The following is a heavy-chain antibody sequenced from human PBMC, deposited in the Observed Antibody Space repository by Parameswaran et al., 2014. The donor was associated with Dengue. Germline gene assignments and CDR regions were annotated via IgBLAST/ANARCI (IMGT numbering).Heavy chain of an antibody. CDR3: ARDQGWDTAMENFDY. CDR2: ISAYNGNT. J-gene: IGHJ4*02. Sequence: SWVRQAPGQGLEWMGWISAYNGNTNYAQKLQGRVTMTTDTSTSTAYMELRSLRSDDTAVYYCARDQGWDTAMENFDYWGQGTLVTVSS. D-gene: IGHD5-18*01. V-gene: IGHV1-18*01.